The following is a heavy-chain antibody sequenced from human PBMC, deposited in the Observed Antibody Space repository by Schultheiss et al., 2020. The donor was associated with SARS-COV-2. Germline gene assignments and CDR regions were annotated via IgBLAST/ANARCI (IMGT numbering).Heavy chain of an antibody. Sequence: SDTLSLTGTGSGGSISSSTYFWTWIRQPAGKGLEWIGRIYTSGSTYYNPSLKSRVTISVDTSKNQFSLKLSSVTAADTAVYYCARAPPTDIWGQGTMVTVSS. CDR3: ARAPPTDI. V-gene: IGHV4-61*02. CDR1: GGSISSSTYF. J-gene: IGHJ3*02. CDR2: IYTSGST.